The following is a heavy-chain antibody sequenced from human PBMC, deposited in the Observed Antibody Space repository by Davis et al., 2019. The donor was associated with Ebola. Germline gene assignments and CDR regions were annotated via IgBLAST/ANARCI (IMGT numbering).Heavy chain of an antibody. V-gene: IGHV3-21*01. J-gene: IGHJ4*02. Sequence: GGSLRLSCAVSGFTFSNYNMNWVRQAPGKGLEWVSSISSSSSYIYYADSVKGRFTISRDNAKNSLYLQMNSLRAEDTAVYYCARGPRWGGEVYNDYWGQGTLVTVSS. D-gene: IGHD2-21*01. CDR1: GFTFSNYN. CDR3: ARGPRWGGEVYNDY. CDR2: ISSSSSYI.